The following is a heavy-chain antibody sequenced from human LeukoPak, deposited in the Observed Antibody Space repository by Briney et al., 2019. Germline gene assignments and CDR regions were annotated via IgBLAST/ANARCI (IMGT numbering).Heavy chain of an antibody. D-gene: IGHD6-19*01. CDR2: INAGNGNT. CDR3: AREARSDGSGWYYFDY. V-gene: IGHV1-3*01. CDR1: GYTFTSYA. J-gene: IGHJ4*02. Sequence: ASVKVSCKASGYTFTSYAMHWVRQAPGQRLEWMGWINAGNGNTKYSQKFQGRVTITRDTSASTAYMELSSLSSEDTAVYYCAREARSDGSGWYYFDYWGQGTLVTVSS.